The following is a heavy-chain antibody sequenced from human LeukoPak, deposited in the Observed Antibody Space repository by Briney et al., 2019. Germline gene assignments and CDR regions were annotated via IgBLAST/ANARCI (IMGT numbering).Heavy chain of an antibody. Sequence: NPSETLSLTCTVAGGSISSYYWSWIRQPPGKGLEWIGYIYYSGSTNYNPSLKSRVTISVDTSKNQFSLKLSSVTAADTAVYYCAREGRWLQFNYFVYWGQGTLVTVSS. CDR3: AREGRWLQFNYFVY. D-gene: IGHD5-24*01. CDR1: GGSISSYY. J-gene: IGHJ4*02. CDR2: IYYSGST. V-gene: IGHV4-59*01.